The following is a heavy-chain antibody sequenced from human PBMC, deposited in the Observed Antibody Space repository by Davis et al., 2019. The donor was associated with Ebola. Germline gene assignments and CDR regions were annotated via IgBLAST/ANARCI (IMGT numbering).Heavy chain of an antibody. Sequence: ASVKVSCKASGYTFTSYYMHWVRQAPGQGLEWMGIINPSGGIPHYAQRFQGRVTIAADESSATAYMELSSLGYDDTAVYYCARDLRDVEVLRTPMTYYFHALDVWGKGTAVTVSS. D-gene: IGHD2-2*01. CDR1: GYTFTSYY. V-gene: IGHV1-46*01. CDR3: ARDLRDVEVLRTPMTYYFHALDV. J-gene: IGHJ6*04. CDR2: INPSGGIP.